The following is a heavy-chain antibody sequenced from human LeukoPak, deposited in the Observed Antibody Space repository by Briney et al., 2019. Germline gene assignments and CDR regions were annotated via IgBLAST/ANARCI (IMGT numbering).Heavy chain of an antibody. CDR2: IYSGGST. V-gene: IGHV3-66*01. CDR3: ARDRGYSGDDFDY. D-gene: IGHD5-12*01. Sequence: GGSLRLSCAASGFTVSSNYMSWVRQAPGKGLEWVSVIYSGGSTYYADSVKGRFTISRDNSKNTLYLQMNSLRAEDTAVYYCARDRGYSGDDFDYWGQGTLVTVSS. CDR1: GFTVSSNY. J-gene: IGHJ4*02.